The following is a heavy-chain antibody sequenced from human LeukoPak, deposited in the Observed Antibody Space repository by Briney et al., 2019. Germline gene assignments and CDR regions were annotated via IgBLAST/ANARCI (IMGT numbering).Heavy chain of an antibody. CDR3: ARVGVDDSGDYGYYFDY. D-gene: IGHD4-17*01. V-gene: IGHV3-7*01. J-gene: IGHJ4*02. CDR2: IKQDGSEK. CDR1: GFTFSSYW. Sequence: GGSLRLSCAASGFTFSSYWMSWVRQAPGKGLEWVANIKQDGSEKYYVDSVKGRFTISRDNAKNSLYLQMNSLRAEDTAVYYCARVGVDDSGDYGYYFDYWGQGTLVTVSS.